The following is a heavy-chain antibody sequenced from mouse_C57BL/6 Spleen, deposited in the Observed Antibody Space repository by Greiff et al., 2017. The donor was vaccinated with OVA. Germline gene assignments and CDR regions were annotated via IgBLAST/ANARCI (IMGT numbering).Heavy chain of an antibody. CDR1: GYTFTSYW. Sequence: QVQLQQPGAELVRPGTSVKLSCKASGYTFTSYWMHWVKQRPGQGLEWIGVIDPSDSYTNYNQKFKGKATLTVDTSSRTAYMQLSSLTSEYSAVYYCARGDYSNYVGYWGQGTTLTVAS. CDR3: ARGDYSNYVGY. CDR2: IDPSDSYT. D-gene: IGHD2-5*01. V-gene: IGHV1-59*01. J-gene: IGHJ2*01.